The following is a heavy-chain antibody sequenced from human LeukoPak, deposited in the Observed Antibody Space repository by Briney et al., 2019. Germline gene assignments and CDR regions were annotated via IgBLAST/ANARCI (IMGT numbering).Heavy chain of an antibody. Sequence: GGSLRLSCAASGFTFSSYSMNWVRQAPGKGLEWVSYISSSSSTIYYADSVKGRFTISRDNAKNSLYLQMNSLRAEDTAVYYCASDQTAIFGVVTVDWGQGTLVTVSS. CDR1: GFTFSSYS. CDR2: ISSSSSTI. D-gene: IGHD3-3*01. J-gene: IGHJ4*02. V-gene: IGHV3-48*01. CDR3: ASDQTAIFGVVTVD.